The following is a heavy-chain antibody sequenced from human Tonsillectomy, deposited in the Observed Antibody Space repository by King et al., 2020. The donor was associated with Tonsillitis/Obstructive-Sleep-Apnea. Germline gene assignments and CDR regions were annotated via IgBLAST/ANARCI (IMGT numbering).Heavy chain of an antibody. V-gene: IGHV3-7*01. J-gene: IGHJ3*02. CDR1: GFTFSSYW. CDR2: INQDGTEK. CDR3: ARDMVTTIVLVPFDI. Sequence: VQLVESGGGLVQPGKSLRLSCAASGFTFSSYWMTWVRQAPGKGLEWVANINQDGTEKYYVDSVKGRFIISRDNAKNSLYLQMNNLRAEDTAMYYCARDMVTTIVLVPFDIWGQGTMVAVSS. D-gene: IGHD3-22*01.